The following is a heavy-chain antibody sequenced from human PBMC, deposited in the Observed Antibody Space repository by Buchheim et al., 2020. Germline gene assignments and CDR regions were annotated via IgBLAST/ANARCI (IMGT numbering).Heavy chain of an antibody. CDR3: AKGSRGYTNYYFDY. V-gene: IGHV3-23*04. D-gene: IGHD4-11*01. CDR2: ISGSGATT. J-gene: IGHJ4*02. CDR1: GFSFSGYA. Sequence: EVQLVDSGGGLVQPGESLRLSCAASGFSFSGYAMSWVRQAPGKGLEWVSSISGSGATTFNADSVKGRFTLSRDNSKNMMSLQMNSLRAEDTAVYFCAKGSRGYTNYYFDYWGQRTL.